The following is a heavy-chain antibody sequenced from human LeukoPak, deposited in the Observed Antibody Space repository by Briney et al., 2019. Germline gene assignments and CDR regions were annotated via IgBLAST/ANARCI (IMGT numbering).Heavy chain of an antibody. CDR1: GFTFSSYA. V-gene: IGHV3-23*01. CDR3: AKETYYYDSSGYYRGAFDI. Sequence: GGSLRLSCAASGFTFSSYAMSWVRQAPGKGLEWVSAISGSGGSTYYADSVKGRFTISRDNSKNTLYLQMNSLRAEDTAVYYCAKETYYYDSSGYYRGAFDIWGQGTMVTVSS. CDR2: ISGSGGST. D-gene: IGHD3-22*01. J-gene: IGHJ3*02.